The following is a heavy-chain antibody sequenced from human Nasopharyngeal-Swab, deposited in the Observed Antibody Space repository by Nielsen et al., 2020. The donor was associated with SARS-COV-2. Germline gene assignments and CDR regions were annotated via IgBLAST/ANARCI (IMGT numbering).Heavy chain of an antibody. J-gene: IGHJ6*02. CDR3: ARVLAERAYYDFWSGYSDYYYGMDV. V-gene: IGHV4-34*01. CDR2: INHSGST. D-gene: IGHD3-3*01. CDR1: GGSFSGYY. Sequence: SETLSLTCAVYGGSFSGYYWSWIRQPPGKGLEWIGEINHSGSTNYNPPLKSRVTISVDKSKNQFSLKLSSVTAADTAVYYCARVLAERAYYDFWSGYSDYYYGMDVWGQGTTVTVSS.